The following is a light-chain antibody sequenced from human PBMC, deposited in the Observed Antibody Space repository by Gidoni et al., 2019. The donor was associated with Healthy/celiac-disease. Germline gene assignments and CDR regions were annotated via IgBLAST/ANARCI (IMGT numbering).Light chain of an antibody. Sequence: SYELTQPPSVSVSPGQTASITCSGDKLGDKYACWYQQKPGQSPVLVIYQASKRPSGIPERFSGSNAGNTATLTMSGTQAMDEADYYCQAWDSSTVVFGGGTKLTVL. CDR3: QAWDSSTVV. CDR1: KLGDKY. CDR2: QAS. J-gene: IGLJ2*01. V-gene: IGLV3-1*01.